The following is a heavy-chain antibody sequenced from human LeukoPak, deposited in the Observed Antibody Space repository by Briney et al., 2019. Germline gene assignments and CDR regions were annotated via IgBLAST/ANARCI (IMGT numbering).Heavy chain of an antibody. CDR2: INPSGGDT. Sequence: GASVKVSCKASGYILSSYNMRWVRQAPGQGLEWLGIINPSGGDTKYAQKFQGRVTLTRDKSTSTVYMELSSLTSDDTAVYYCARTYCAEDCSIRYFDYWGQGTLVTVSS. V-gene: IGHV1-46*01. CDR3: ARTYCAEDCSIRYFDY. D-gene: IGHD2-21*02. CDR1: GYILSSYN. J-gene: IGHJ4*02.